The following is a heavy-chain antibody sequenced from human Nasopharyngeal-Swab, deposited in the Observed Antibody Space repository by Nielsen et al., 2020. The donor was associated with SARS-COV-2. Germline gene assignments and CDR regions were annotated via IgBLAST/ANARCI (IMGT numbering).Heavy chain of an antibody. Sequence: GESLKISCAASGFTFSSYAMSWVRQAPGKGPEWVSAISGSGGSTYYADSVKGRFTISRDNSKNTLYLQMNSLRAEDTAVYYCAKGSFGPHDAFDIWGQGTMVTVSS. V-gene: IGHV3-23*01. J-gene: IGHJ3*02. CDR2: ISGSGGST. CDR3: AKGSFGPHDAFDI. D-gene: IGHD3-9*01. CDR1: GFTFSSYA.